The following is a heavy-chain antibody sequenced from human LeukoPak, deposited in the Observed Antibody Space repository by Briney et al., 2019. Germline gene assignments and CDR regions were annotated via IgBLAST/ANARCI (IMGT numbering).Heavy chain of an antibody. CDR1: GCTFSTYW. Sequence: GGSLRLSCAASGCTFSTYWMSWVRQAPGKGLEWGANIKQDGSEKYYVDSVKGRFTISRDNAKTSLYLHMNRLRAEDTAVYYCARTVTTRPPYFDHWGQGTLVTVSS. J-gene: IGHJ5*02. V-gene: IGHV3-7*01. D-gene: IGHD4-17*01. CDR3: ARTVTTRPPYFDH. CDR2: IKQDGSEK.